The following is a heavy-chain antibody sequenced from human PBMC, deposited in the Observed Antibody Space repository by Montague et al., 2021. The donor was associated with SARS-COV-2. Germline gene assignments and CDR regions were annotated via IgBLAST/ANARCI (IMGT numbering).Heavy chain of an antibody. CDR3: ARHRNYGDHSLNNWFNP. J-gene: IGHJ5*02. V-gene: IGHV4-39*01. CDR2: IYNSGTT. Sequence: SETLSLTCTVSGDSTSCPNCYWGWIRQAPGKGLDWIGTIYNSGTTYYNPSLKSRLTISIDTSKNQFSLKLTSVTAADTAVYYCARHRNYGDHSLNNWFNPWGQGTLGTVSS. D-gene: IGHD4-17*01. CDR1: GDSTSCPNCY.